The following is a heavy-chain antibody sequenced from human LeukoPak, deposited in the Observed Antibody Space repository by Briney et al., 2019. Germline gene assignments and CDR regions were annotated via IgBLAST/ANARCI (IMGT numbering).Heavy chain of an antibody. Sequence: PGRSLRLSCAASGFTFSSYAMSWVRQAPGKGLEWVSSISGSGNRTYYADSVKGRFTISRDTSKNTLYLQMNSLRAKDTAVYYCAKATGGVVITPFDYWGQGTLVTVSS. V-gene: IGHV3-23*01. CDR2: ISGSGNRT. CDR3: AKATGGVVITPFDY. D-gene: IGHD3-3*01. J-gene: IGHJ4*02. CDR1: GFTFSSYA.